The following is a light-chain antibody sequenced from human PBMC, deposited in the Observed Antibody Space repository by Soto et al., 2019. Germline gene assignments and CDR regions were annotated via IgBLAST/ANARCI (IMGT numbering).Light chain of an antibody. CDR1: QSIRYY. V-gene: IGKV1-5*01. CDR2: GAP. J-gene: IGKJ1*01. Sequence: GDRVTITCRASQSIRYYLAWYQQKPGKTPKLLIYGAPRLQRGVPSRFSGSGSGTEFTLTISSLQPDDFATYFCQHHNSYSQTFGQGTKV. CDR3: QHHNSYSQT.